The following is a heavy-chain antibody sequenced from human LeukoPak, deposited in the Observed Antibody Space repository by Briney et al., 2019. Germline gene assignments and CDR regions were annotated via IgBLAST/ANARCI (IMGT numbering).Heavy chain of an antibody. J-gene: IGHJ4*02. Sequence: EASVKVSCKASGYTFTGYYMHWVRQAPGQGLEWMGWINPNSGGTNYAQNFQGRVTMTRDTSISTAYMELSRLRSDDTAVYFCARYIERFDYVWGRYRYMDYWGQGTLVTVSS. CDR1: GYTFTGYY. V-gene: IGHV1-2*02. CDR2: INPNSGGT. CDR3: ARYIERFDYVWGRYRYMDY. D-gene: IGHD3-16*02.